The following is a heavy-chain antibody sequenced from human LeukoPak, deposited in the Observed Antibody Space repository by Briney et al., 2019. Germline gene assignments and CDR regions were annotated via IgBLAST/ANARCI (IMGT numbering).Heavy chain of an antibody. CDR2: IGTAGDT. CDR3: ARGVLSSSWLHYYYYYGMDV. V-gene: IGHV3-13*01. CDR1: GFTFSSYD. J-gene: IGHJ6*02. Sequence: GGSLRLSCAASGFTFSSYDMHWVRQATGKGLEWVSAIGTAGDTYYPGSVKGRFTISRENAKNSLYLQMNSLRAGDTAVYYCARGVLSSSWLHYYYYYGMDVWGQGTTVTASS. D-gene: IGHD6-13*01.